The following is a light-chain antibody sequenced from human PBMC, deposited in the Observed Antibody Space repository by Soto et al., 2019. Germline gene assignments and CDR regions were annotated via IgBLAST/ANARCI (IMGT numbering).Light chain of an antibody. Sequence: QSALTQPASVSGSPGQSITISCTGTSSDVGVYNYVSWYQQHPGKAPKLMIYEVSNRPSGVSNRFSGSKSGNTASLTISGLQAEDEADYYYSSYTSRSTLGVFGGGTQLTVL. CDR3: SSYTSRSTLGV. V-gene: IGLV2-14*01. CDR2: EVS. J-gene: IGLJ2*01. CDR1: SSDVGVYNY.